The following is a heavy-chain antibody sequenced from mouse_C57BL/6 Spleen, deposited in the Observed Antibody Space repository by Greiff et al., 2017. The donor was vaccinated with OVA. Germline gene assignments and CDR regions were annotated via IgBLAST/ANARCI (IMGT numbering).Heavy chain of an antibody. V-gene: IGHV1-18*01. CDR1: GYTFTDYN. J-gene: IGHJ3*01. CDR3: ARGSHYYGSSSFAY. Sequence: EVQLQESGPELVKPGASVKIPCKASGYTFTDYNMDWVKQSHGKSLEWIGDINPNNGGTIYNQKFKGKATLTVDKSSSTAYMELRSLTSEDTAVYYCARGSHYYGSSSFAYWGQGTLVTVSA. CDR2: INPNNGGT. D-gene: IGHD1-1*01.